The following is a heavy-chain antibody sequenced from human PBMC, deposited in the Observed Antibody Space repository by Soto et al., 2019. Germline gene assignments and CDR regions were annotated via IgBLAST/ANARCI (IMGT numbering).Heavy chain of an antibody. Sequence: GGSLRLSCAASGFTLSTFGVHWVRQAPGKGLQWVAVIWTDGIHKYYGDFVEGRFTISRDNSKNTVDLQMDGLRVEDTALYHCARVYCSTIKCYQGRVSFDVWGRGTMVTVSS. D-gene: IGHD2-2*01. V-gene: IGHV3-33*01. CDR2: IWTDGIHK. CDR1: GFTLSTFG. CDR3: ARVYCSTIKCYQGRVSFDV. J-gene: IGHJ3*01.